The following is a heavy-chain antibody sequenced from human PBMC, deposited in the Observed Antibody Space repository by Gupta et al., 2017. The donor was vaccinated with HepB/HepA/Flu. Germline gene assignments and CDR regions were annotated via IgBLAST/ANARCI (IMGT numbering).Heavy chain of an antibody. CDR2: IIPIFGTA. V-gene: IGHV1-69*01. D-gene: IGHD6-6*01. CDR1: GGTFSSYA. Sequence: QVQLVQSGAEVKKPGSSVKVSCKASGGTFSSYAISWVRQAPGQGLEWMGGIIPIFGTANYAQKFQGRVTITADESTSTAYMELSSLRSEDTAVYYCAXGXLYSSSXGRGYYYYYYMDVWGKGTTVTVSS. CDR3: AXGXLYSSSXGRGYYYYYYMDV. J-gene: IGHJ6*03.